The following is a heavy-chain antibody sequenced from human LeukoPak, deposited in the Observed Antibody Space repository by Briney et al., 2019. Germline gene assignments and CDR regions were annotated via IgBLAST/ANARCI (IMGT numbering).Heavy chain of an antibody. CDR1: GYSISSGYY. D-gene: IGHD3-10*01. J-gene: IGHJ6*03. Sequence: PSETLSLTCTVSGYSISSGYYWGWIRQPPGQGLEWIGSINHSGNPYYNPSLRNRVTISQDMSKSQFSLKLRSVTAADTAVYCCARGPPYGSGTLNYYHYMDVWDKGTTVTVPS. CDR3: ARGPPYGSGTLNYYHYMDV. V-gene: IGHV4-38-2*02. CDR2: INHSGNP.